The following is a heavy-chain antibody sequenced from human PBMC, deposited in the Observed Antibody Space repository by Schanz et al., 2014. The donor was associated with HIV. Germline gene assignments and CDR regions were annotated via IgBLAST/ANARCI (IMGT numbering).Heavy chain of an antibody. CDR1: GFSFDSFG. V-gene: IGHV3-30*18. CDR2: ISYDGVNK. CDR3: AKDGNWYDSRYRGKGNYYYYYGMDV. J-gene: IGHJ6*02. D-gene: IGHD3-22*01. Sequence: QVQLVESGGGVVQPGRSLRLSCVASGFSFDSFGMHWVRQAPGKGLEWVAVISYDGVNKHFADSVKGRFTISRDNSKNTLYRQVKRLRTEDTAVYYCAKDGNWYDSRYRGKGNYYYYYGMDVWGQGTTVTVSS.